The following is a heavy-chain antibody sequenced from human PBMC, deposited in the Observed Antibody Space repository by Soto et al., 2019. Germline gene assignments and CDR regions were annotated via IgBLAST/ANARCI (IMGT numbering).Heavy chain of an antibody. CDR3: XXXXXAAAGLYYGMDV. CDR2: ISYDGSNK. V-gene: IGHV3-30*03. CDR1: GFTFSSYG. J-gene: IGHJ6*02. D-gene: IGHD6-13*01. Sequence: QVQLVESGGGVVQPGRSLRLSCAASGFTFSSYGMHWVRQAPGKGLEWVAVISYDGSNKYYADSVKGRFTISRDNSKNTLYLQMNSLRAEDTAVYXXXXXXXAAAGLYYGMDVWGQGTTVTVSS.